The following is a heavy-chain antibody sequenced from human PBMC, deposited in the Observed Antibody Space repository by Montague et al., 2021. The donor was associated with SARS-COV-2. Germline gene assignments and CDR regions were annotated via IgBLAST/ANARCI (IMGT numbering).Heavy chain of an antibody. V-gene: IGHV3-23*03. Sequence: SLRLSCAASGFTFSNYAMNWVRQAPGKGLEWVSVIFGSGSSTYYSGSVRGRFTVSRDNSKNTLYLQMNNLRAEDTAVYYCAEDGATVRGLINWYFDLWGRGTLVTVSS. CDR1: GFTFSNYA. D-gene: IGHD3-10*01. CDR3: AEDGATVRGLINWYFDL. J-gene: IGHJ2*01. CDR2: IFGSGSST.